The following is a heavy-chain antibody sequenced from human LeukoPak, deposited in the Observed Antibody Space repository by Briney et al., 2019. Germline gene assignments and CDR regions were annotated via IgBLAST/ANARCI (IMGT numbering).Heavy chain of an antibody. CDR2: IRYDGSNK. Sequence: GGSLRLSCAASGFTFSSYGMHWVRQAPGKGLEWVAVIRYDGSNKYFADSVKGRFTISRDNSKNTLYLQMNSLRAEDTAVYYCARPRTGAAGSPFDYWGQGTLVTVS. D-gene: IGHD1-26*01. V-gene: IGHV3-33*01. J-gene: IGHJ4*02. CDR3: ARPRTGAAGSPFDY. CDR1: GFTFSSYG.